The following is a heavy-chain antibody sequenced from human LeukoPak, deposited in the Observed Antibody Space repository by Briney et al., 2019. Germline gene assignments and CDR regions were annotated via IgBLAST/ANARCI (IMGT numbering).Heavy chain of an antibody. V-gene: IGHV1-2*02. Sequence: GASVKVSCKASGYTFTGYYMHWVRQAPGQGLEWMGWINPNSGGTNYAQKFQGRVTMTRDTSISTAYMELSRLRSDDTAVYYCAKEEGGDYAPIDYWGQGTLVTVSS. D-gene: IGHD4-17*01. CDR2: INPNSGGT. CDR1: GYTFTGYY. J-gene: IGHJ4*02. CDR3: AKEEGGDYAPIDY.